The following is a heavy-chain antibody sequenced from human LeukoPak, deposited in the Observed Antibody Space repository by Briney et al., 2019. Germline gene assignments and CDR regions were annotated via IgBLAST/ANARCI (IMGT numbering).Heavy chain of an antibody. V-gene: IGHV3-30*18. J-gene: IGHJ5*02. CDR1: GLTVRSYG. D-gene: IGHD4-17*01. Sequence: PGRSLRLSCAASGLTVRSYGMHWVRQAPGKGLEWVAVISYDGSHKYYADSVKGRFSISRDNSKITLSLQMNSLRADDTAVYYCAKGARGDTVTAIVGLNWFDPWGQGTLVTVSS. CDR3: AKGARGDTVTAIVGLNWFDP. CDR2: ISYDGSHK.